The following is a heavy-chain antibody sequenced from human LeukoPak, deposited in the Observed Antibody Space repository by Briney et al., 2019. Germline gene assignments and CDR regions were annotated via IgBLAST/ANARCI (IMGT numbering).Heavy chain of an antibody. CDR2: ISWNSGSI. V-gene: IGHV3-9*01. D-gene: IGHD2-2*01. Sequence: GGSLRLSCAASGFTFDDYAMHWVRQAPGKGMEWVSGISWNSGSIGYADSVKGRFTISRDNAKNSLYLQMNSLRDEDTALYYCANLGSAGCRRITSCSAYMDVWGKGTTVTVSS. CDR1: GFTFDDYA. J-gene: IGHJ6*03. CDR3: ANLGSAGCRRITSCSAYMDV.